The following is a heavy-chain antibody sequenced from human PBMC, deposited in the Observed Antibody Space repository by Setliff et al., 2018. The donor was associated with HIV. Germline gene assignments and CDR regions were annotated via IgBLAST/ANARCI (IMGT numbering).Heavy chain of an antibody. J-gene: IGHJ6*03. CDR3: ARVQYFNSGGYWATIRHYYYMDV. CDR1: GFTFSSYS. D-gene: IGHD3-22*01. Sequence: GSLRLSCAASGFTFSSYSMNWVRQAPGKGLEWLSYISRNSDTIYYADSVKGRFTISRDNAENSLFLQMNSLRAEDTAVYYCARVQYFNSGGYWATIRHYYYMDVWGKGTAVTVSS. CDR2: ISRNSDTI. V-gene: IGHV3-48*01.